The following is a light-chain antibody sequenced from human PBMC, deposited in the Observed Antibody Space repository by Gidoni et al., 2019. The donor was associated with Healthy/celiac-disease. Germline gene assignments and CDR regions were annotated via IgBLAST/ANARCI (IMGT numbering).Light chain of an antibody. CDR2: CAS. J-gene: IGKJ1*01. CDR1: QSVSSSY. Sequence: DSALTQSPGTLSLSPGDRATLSCRASQSVSSSYLAWYQQKPGQAPRLLIYCASSRATGIPDSFSGSGSGTDFTLTISRLGPEDFAVYYCQQYGSSTWTFGQGTKVEIK. CDR3: QQYGSSTWT. V-gene: IGKV3-20*01.